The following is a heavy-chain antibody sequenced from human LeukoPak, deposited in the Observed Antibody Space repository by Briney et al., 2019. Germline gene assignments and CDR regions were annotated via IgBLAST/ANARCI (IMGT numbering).Heavy chain of an antibody. D-gene: IGHD3-22*01. J-gene: IGHJ1*01. CDR1: GVTVRSNY. V-gene: IGHV3-53*01. Sequence: GGSLRLSCAASGVTVRSNYMNWVRQAPGKGPEWVALIFSGNSTYYADSVKGRFTISRDNSKNTLFLQMNSLRVEDTAVYYCARVNPTNSGFYTYWGQGTLVTVSS. CDR2: IFSGNST. CDR3: ARVNPTNSGFYTY.